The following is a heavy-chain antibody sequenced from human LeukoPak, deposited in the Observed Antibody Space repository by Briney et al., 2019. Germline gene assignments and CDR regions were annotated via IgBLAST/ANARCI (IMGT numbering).Heavy chain of an antibody. J-gene: IGHJ3*02. CDR2: INSEGSST. Sequence: GGSLRLSCVASGFTFSTYWMHWVRQAPGKGLVWVSRINSEGSSTSFADSVKGRVTISRDNAKNTLYLQMKSLRADDTAVYYCARYCGSTSCPDAFDMWGQGTRVTVSS. CDR1: GFTFSTYW. CDR3: ARYCGSTSCPDAFDM. D-gene: IGHD2-2*01. V-gene: IGHV3-74*01.